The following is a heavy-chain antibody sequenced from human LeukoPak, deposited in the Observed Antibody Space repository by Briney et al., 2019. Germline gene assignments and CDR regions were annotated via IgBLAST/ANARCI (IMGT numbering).Heavy chain of an antibody. J-gene: IGHJ4*02. CDR3: ARVKSTTHDYGDYVADY. CDR2: INPNSGGT. D-gene: IGHD4-17*01. Sequence: ASVKVSCKASGYTFTGYYMHWVRQAPGQGLEWMGWINPNSGGTNYAQKFQGRVTMTRDTSISTAYMELSRLRSEDTAVYYCARVKSTTHDYGDYVADYWGQGTLVTVSS. CDR1: GYTFTGYY. V-gene: IGHV1-2*02.